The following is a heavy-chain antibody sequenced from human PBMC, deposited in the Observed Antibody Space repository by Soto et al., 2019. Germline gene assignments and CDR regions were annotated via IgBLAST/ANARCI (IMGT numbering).Heavy chain of an antibody. Sequence: LSLPCTVSGGSLGRYYWSWIRQPAGKGLEWIGRIYTSGSTNYNPSLKSRVTMSVDTSKNQFSLKLNSVTAADTAVYYCATDEGYYDILTGYSKNWFDPWGQGTLVTVSS. CDR2: IYTSGST. J-gene: IGHJ5*02. CDR3: ATDEGYYDILTGYSKNWFDP. D-gene: IGHD3-9*01. V-gene: IGHV4-4*07. CDR1: GGSLGRYY.